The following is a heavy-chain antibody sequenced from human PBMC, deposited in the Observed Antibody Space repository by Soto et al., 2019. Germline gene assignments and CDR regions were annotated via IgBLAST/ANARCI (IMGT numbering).Heavy chain of an antibody. J-gene: IGHJ4*02. D-gene: IGHD6-19*01. CDR1: GVSIGSNYY. CDR2: MSHIGSV. V-gene: IGHV4-4*02. CDR3: ARSLGWYAIDY. Sequence: QELLQESGPGLVQPSGTLSLSCVVSGVSIGSNYYWGWVRQPPGKGLEWLGAMSHIGSVNYNPSLKSRVTISMDKAQNQCSLKLNAVTAAERAVYYGARSLGWYAIDYWGQGTLVIVSS.